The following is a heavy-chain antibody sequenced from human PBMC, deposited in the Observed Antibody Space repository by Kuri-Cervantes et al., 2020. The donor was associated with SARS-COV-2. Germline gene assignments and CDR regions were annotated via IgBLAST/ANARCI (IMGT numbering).Heavy chain of an antibody. V-gene: IGHV3-23*01. Sequence: GGSLRLSCTASGFTFSSHAMSWVRQAPGKGLEWVSGISGTGGSTYYADSVKGRFTISRDNSKNTLYLQMNSLRAEDTAVYYCAKDQAAIVYYGMDVWGQGTTVTVSS. J-gene: IGHJ6*02. CDR2: ISGTGGST. CDR1: GFTFSSHA. D-gene: IGHD2-2*01. CDR3: AKDQAAIVYYGMDV.